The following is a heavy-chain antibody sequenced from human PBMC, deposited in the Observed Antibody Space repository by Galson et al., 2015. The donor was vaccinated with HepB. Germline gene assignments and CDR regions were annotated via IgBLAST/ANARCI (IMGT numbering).Heavy chain of an antibody. D-gene: IGHD4-23*01. V-gene: IGHV4-39*01. J-gene: IGHJ4*02. Sequence: ETLSLTCTVSGGSISSSSYYWGWIRQPPGKGLEWIGSIYYSGSTYYNPSLKSRVTISVDTSKNQFSLKLSSVTAADTAVYYCARYGGSFDYWGQGTLVTVSS. CDR2: IYYSGST. CDR3: ARYGGSFDY. CDR1: GGSISSSSYY.